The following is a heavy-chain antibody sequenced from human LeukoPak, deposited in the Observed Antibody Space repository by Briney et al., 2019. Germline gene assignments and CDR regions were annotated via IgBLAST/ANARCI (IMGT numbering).Heavy chain of an antibody. D-gene: IGHD6-13*01. J-gene: IGHJ4*02. CDR2: INPNSGGT. Sequence: ASVKVSCKASGYTFTGYYMQWVRQDPGQGLEWMGWINPNSGGTNSAQKFQGRVTMTRDTSINTAYMELNRLRSDDTAVYYCARGHDSSSLYSPHDYWGQGTLVTVSS. CDR3: ARGHDSSSLYSPHDY. CDR1: GYTFTGYY. V-gene: IGHV1-2*02.